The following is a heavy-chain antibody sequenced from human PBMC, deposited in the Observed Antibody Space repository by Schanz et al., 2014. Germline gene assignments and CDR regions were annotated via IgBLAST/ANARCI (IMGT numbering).Heavy chain of an antibody. V-gene: IGHV3-7*01. D-gene: IGHD3-3*01. CDR2: IKQDESEK. CDR3: VRDSFFAFDY. J-gene: IGHJ4*02. CDR1: GFTFSNYW. Sequence: DVQLLESGGGLVQPGGSLRLSCVASGFTFSNYWMTWVRQAPGKGLEWVANIKQDESEKYYVDSVKGRFTISRDNAKNSLFLHMNSLRAEDTAVYYCVRDSFFAFDYWGQGTLVTVSS.